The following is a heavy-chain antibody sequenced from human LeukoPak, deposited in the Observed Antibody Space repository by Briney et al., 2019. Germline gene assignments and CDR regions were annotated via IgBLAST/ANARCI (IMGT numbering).Heavy chain of an antibody. CDR2: IYSGGST. CDR3: ARDRRSGGGPYYYYMDV. J-gene: IGHJ6*03. CDR1: GFTVSSNY. V-gene: IGHV3-66*02. D-gene: IGHD3-16*01. Sequence: GGSLRPSCAASGFTVSSNYMSWVRQAPGKGLEWVSVIYSGGSTYYADSVKGRFTISRDNSKNTLYLQMNSLRAEDTAVYYCARDRRSGGGPYYYYMDVWGKGTTVTVSS.